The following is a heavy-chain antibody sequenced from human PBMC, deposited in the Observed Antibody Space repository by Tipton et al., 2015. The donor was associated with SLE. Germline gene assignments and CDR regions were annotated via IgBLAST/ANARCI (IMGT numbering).Heavy chain of an antibody. CDR3: ARDRVVVMGFDP. J-gene: IGHJ5*02. CDR1: GGSISSGSYY. Sequence: TLSLTCTVSGGSISSGSYYWSWIRQPAGKGLEWVGRIYTSGSTNYNPSLKSRVTISVDTSKNQFSLKLSSVTAADTAVYYCARDRVVVMGFDPSGQGTLVTVSS. V-gene: IGHV4-61*02. CDR2: IYTSGST. D-gene: IGHD3-22*01.